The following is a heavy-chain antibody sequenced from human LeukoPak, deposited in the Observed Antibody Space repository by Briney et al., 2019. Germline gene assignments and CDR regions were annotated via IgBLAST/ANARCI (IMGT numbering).Heavy chain of an antibody. CDR2: INHSGST. J-gene: IGHJ4*02. Sequence: SETLSLTCAVYGGSFSGYYWRWIRQPPGKGLEWIGEINHSGSTNYNPSLKSRVTISVDTSKNQFSLKLSSVTAADTAVYYCARVRSSGWYGLTYFDYWGQGTLVTVSS. D-gene: IGHD6-19*01. V-gene: IGHV4-34*01. CDR1: GGSFSGYY. CDR3: ARVRSSGWYGLTYFDY.